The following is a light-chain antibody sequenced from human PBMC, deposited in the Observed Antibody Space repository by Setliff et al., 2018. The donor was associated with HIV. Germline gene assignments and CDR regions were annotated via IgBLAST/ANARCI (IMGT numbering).Light chain of an antibody. CDR2: GNS. CDR3: PSYDSRFYV. Sequence: QSVLTQPPSVSGAPGQRVTISCTGSSSNIGAGYDVHWYQQLPGTAPKLLIYGNSNRPSGVPDRFSGSKSGTSASLAITGLQAEDEADYYCPSYDSRFYVFGTGTKVTVL. V-gene: IGLV1-40*01. CDR1: SSNIGAGYD. J-gene: IGLJ1*01.